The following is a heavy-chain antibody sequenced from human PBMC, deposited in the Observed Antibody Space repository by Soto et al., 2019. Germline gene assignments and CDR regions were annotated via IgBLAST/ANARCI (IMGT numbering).Heavy chain of an antibody. CDR3: EIFEGRSSSWDWRFVDY. CDR1: GGSFSGYY. Sequence: SETLSLTCAVYGGSFSGYYWSWIRQPPGKGLEWIGEINHSGSTNYNPSLKSRVTISVDTSKNQFSLKLSSVTAADTAVYYCEIFEGRSSSWDWRFVDYWGQGTLVNVSS. CDR2: INHSGST. V-gene: IGHV4-34*01. J-gene: IGHJ4*02. D-gene: IGHD6-13*01.